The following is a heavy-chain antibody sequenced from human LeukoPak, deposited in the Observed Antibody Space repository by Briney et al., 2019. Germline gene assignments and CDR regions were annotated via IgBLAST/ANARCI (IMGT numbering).Heavy chain of an antibody. CDR1: GGTFSSYA. J-gene: IGHJ4*02. CDR3: ARSTMYYYDSSGRADY. Sequence: ASVKVSCKASGGTFSSYAISSGRQAPGQGLECMGRIIPIFGTANYAQKFQGRVTITTDESTSTAYMELSSLRSEDTAVYFCARSTMYYYDSSGRADYWGQGSMVTVCS. V-gene: IGHV1-69*05. D-gene: IGHD3-22*01. CDR2: IIPIFGTA.